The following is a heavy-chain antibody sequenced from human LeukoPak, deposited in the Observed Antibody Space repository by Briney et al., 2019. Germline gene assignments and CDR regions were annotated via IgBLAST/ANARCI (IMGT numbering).Heavy chain of an antibody. CDR2: ITSSSSYI. Sequence: GGSLRLSCAASGLTFSSYSMNWVRQAPGKGLEWVSSITSSSSYIYNADSVKGRFTISRDNAKNSLYLQMNSLRAEDTAVYYCAKDRGRASSGWYVLDFDYWGQGTLVTVSS. CDR1: GLTFSSYS. CDR3: AKDRGRASSGWYVLDFDY. J-gene: IGHJ4*02. D-gene: IGHD6-19*01. V-gene: IGHV3-21*01.